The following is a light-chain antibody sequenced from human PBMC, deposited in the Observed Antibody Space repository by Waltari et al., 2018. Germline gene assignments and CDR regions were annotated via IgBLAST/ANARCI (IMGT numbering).Light chain of an antibody. CDR3: QSFDSNVRGGVV. V-gene: IGLV1-40*01. J-gene: IGLJ3*02. Sequence: QSILTQPTSVSGAPGPRVTIPCTGSSANTGAGHDVHRYQAFPGTAPKLLIYGNNNRPSGVPDRFAGSKSGSSASLAINGLQAEDEADYYCQSFDSNVRGGVVFGGGTKVTVL. CDR2: GNN. CDR1: SANTGAGHD.